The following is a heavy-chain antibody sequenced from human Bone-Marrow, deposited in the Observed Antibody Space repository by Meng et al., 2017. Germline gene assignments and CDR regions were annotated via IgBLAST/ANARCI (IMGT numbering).Heavy chain of an antibody. V-gene: IGHV4-34*01. D-gene: IGHD1-14*01. CDR1: GGSFSGYY. J-gene: IGHJ4*02. CDR2: INHSGST. Sequence: SETLSLTCAVYGGSFSGYYWSWIRQPPGKGLEWIGEINHSGSTNYNPSLKSRVTISVDTSKNQFSLKLSSVTAADTAVYYCARGKGYKRYYFAYWGQGTLVTVSS. CDR3: ARGKGYKRYYFAY.